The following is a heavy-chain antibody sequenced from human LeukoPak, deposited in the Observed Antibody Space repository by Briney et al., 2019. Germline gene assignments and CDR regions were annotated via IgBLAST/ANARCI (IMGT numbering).Heavy chain of an antibody. D-gene: IGHD3-22*01. J-gene: IGHJ4*03. V-gene: IGHV1-69*05. CDR2: IIPIFGTA. Sequence: SVKVSCKASGYTFTGYFMHWVRQAPGQGLEWMGGIIPIFGTANYAQKFQGRVTITTDESTSTAYMELRSLRSEDTAVYYCAKDRFSPMIGLFNTWAQGTLAPAPS. CDR3: AKDRFSPMIGLFNT. CDR1: GYTFTGYF.